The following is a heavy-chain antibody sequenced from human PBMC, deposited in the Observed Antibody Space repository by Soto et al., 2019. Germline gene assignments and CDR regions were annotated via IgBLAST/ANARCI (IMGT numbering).Heavy chain of an antibody. D-gene: IGHD3-16*02. V-gene: IGHV4-59*01. CDR1: GGSISSYY. CDR2: IYYSGST. CDR3: ARVDGMITFGGVIVSYFDY. Sequence: SETLSLTCTVSGGSISSYYWSWIRQPPGKGLEWIGYIYYSGSTNYNPSLKSRVTISVDTSKNQFSLKLSSVTAADTAVYYCARVDGMITFGGVIVSYFDYWGQGTLVTVSS. J-gene: IGHJ4*02.